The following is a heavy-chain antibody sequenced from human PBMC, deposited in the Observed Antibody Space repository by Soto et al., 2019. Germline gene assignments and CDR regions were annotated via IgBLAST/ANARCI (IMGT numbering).Heavy chain of an antibody. J-gene: IGHJ6*03. CDR2: IIPIFGTA. CDR3: AIRTVTTSRTWYYHYYMDV. V-gene: IGHV1-69*13. CDR1: GGTFNSYA. D-gene: IGHD4-17*01. Sequence: GASVKVSCKASGGTFNSYAISWVRQAPGQGLEWMGGIIPIFGTANYAQKFQGRVTITADESTSTAYMELSSLRSEDTAVYYCAIRTVTTSRTWYYHYYMDVWGEGTTVTVSS.